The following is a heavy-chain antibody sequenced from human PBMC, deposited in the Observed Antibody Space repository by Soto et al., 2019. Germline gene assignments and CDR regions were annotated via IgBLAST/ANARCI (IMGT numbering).Heavy chain of an antibody. Sequence: EVQLMESGGDLVQPGGSLRLSCAASGFTFSTYWMHWVRQDPGRGLVWVSRINSDGSSTRNADSVKGRFTISRDNAKNTLYLQMNSLRAEDTAVYYCARESSGGYSSLDYGGQGSLVTVSS. D-gene: IGHD6-13*01. CDR2: INSDGSST. CDR1: GFTFSTYW. J-gene: IGHJ4*02. CDR3: ARESSGGYSSLDY. V-gene: IGHV3-74*01.